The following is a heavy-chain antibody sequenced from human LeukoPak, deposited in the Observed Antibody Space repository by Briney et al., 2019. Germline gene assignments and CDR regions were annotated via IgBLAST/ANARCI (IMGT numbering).Heavy chain of an antibody. V-gene: IGHV4-61*02. J-gene: IGHJ4*02. D-gene: IGHD5-24*01. Sequence: KPSETLSLTCTVSGGSISSGSYYWSWIRQPAGKGLEWIGRIYTSGSTNYNPSLKSRVTISVDTSKNQSSLKLSSVTAADTAVYYCASLGDGYNAEWGQGTLVTVSS. CDR3: ASLGDGYNAE. CDR1: GGSISSGSYY. CDR2: IYTSGST.